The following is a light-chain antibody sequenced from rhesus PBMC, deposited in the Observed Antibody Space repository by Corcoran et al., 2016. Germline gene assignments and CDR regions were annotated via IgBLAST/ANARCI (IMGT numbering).Light chain of an antibody. CDR3: QQYNSLPWT. CDR2: SAT. V-gene: IGKV1-25*02. Sequence: DIQMTQSPSSVSASVGDRVTITCRASQGIRSYLAWYQQKPWKVPKLLIYSATTLQSGVPSRFSGSGSGTEFTLPISSLQPEDFASYYCQQYNSLPWTFGQGTEVE. CDR1: QGIRSY. J-gene: IGKJ1*01.